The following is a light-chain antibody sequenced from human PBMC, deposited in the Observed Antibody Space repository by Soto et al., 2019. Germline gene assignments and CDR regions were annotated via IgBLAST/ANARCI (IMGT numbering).Light chain of an antibody. V-gene: IGKV1-39*01. CDR1: QNIERY. CDR3: QQTHSTIHS. J-gene: IGKJ2*01. Sequence: DIQMTQSPSSLSASIGDTITISCRASQNIERYLNWYQKKEGRAPQLLMFAAANLESGVPSRFRGSGSGTDFTLTISSLQPEDVAIYYCQQTHSTIHSFGQGTKVDIK. CDR2: AAA.